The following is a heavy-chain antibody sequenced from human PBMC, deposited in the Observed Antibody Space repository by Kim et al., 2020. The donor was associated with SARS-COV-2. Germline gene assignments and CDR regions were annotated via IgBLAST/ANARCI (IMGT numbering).Heavy chain of an antibody. V-gene: IGHV1-8*01. CDR1: GYTFTSYD. D-gene: IGHD3-3*01. J-gene: IGHJ4*01. CDR3: VRGPPTKLRFLDWPSDH. CDR2: MNPNSGDT. Sequence: ASVKVSCKASGYTFTSYDINWVRQATGQGLEWMGWMNPNSGDTGYAQKFQGRVTMTRDTSITTAYMELSTLRSDDTAVYYCVRGPPTKLRFLDWPSDHWG.